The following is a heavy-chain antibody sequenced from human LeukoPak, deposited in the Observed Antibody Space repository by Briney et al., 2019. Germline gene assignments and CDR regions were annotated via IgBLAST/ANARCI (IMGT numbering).Heavy chain of an antibody. CDR2: ISSSSSYI. CDR3: ARDWGDYYYYGMDV. CDR1: GFTFSSYS. Sequence: GGSLRLSCAASGFTFSSYSMNWVRQAPGKGLEWVSSISSSSSYIYYADSVKGRFTISRHNAKNSLYLQMNSLRAEDTAVYHWARDWGDYYYYGMDVWGQGTTVTV. J-gene: IGHJ6*02. D-gene: IGHD3-16*01. V-gene: IGHV3-21*01.